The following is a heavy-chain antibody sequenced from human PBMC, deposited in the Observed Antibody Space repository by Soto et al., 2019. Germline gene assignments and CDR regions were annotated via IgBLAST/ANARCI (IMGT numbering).Heavy chain of an antibody. CDR3: ARDPGGDGYVDY. D-gene: IGHD1-26*01. CDR2: IYYSGST. CDR1: GGSISSGGYY. Sequence: SETLSLTCTVSGGSISSGGYYWSWIRQHPGKGLEWIGYIYYSGSTYYNPSLKSRVTISVDTSKNQFSLKLSSVTAADTAVYYCARDPGGDGYVDYWGQGTLVTVSS. J-gene: IGHJ4*02. V-gene: IGHV4-31*03.